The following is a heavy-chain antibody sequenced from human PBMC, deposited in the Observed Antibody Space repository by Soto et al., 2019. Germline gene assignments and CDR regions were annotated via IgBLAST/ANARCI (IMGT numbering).Heavy chain of an antibody. V-gene: IGHV1-46*01. CDR2: INPSGGST. Sequence: GASVKVSCKASGYTFTSYYMHWVRQAPGQGLEWMGIINPSGGSTSYAQKFQGRVTMTRDTSTSTVYMELSSLRSEDTAVYYCARLTIFGVVIPTHSGDGDQVDYWGQGTLVTVSS. J-gene: IGHJ4*02. CDR3: ARLTIFGVVIPTHSGDGDQVDY. CDR1: GYTFTSYY. D-gene: IGHD3-3*01.